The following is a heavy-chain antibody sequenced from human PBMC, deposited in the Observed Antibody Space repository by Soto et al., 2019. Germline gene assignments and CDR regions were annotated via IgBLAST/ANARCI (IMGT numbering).Heavy chain of an antibody. Sequence: KPSETLSLTCTVSGGSISSSSYYWGWIRQPPGKGLEWIGSIYYSGSTYYNPSLKSRVTISVDTSKNQFSLKLSSVTAADTAVYYCARHAVTAMGDNWFDPWGQGTLVTVSS. CDR1: GGSISSSSYY. D-gene: IGHD5-18*01. CDR2: IYYSGST. CDR3: ARHAVTAMGDNWFDP. V-gene: IGHV4-39*01. J-gene: IGHJ5*02.